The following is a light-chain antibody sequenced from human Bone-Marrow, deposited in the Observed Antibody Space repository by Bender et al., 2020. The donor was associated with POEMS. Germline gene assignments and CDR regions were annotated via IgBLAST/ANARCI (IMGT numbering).Light chain of an antibody. V-gene: IGLV3-1*01. J-gene: IGLJ2*01. Sequence: SYEVTQPPSVSVSPGQTASITCSGDDLGDKYVAWYQQKPGQSPVLVIYQDTKRPSGIPERFSGSNSEDTATLTISRVEAGDEADYYCQVWDSDTDDILFGGGTKLTVL. CDR2: QDT. CDR3: QVWDSDTDDIL. CDR1: DLGDKY.